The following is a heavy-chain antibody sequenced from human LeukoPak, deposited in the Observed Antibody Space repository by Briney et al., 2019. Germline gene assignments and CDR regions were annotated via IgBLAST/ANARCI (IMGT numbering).Heavy chain of an antibody. D-gene: IGHD2-2*01. V-gene: IGHV4-34*01. CDR3: ARGATRSPSRVPAYYYYMDV. CDR2: INHSGSA. CDR1: GGSFSGYL. J-gene: IGHJ6*03. Sequence: SETLSLTCGVYGGSFSGYLWNWIRQPPGKGLEWLGEINHSGSANYHPSLKSRVTISVDTSKNQVSLSLSSVTAADTAVYYCARGATRSPSRVPAYYYYMDVWGKGTTVTVSS.